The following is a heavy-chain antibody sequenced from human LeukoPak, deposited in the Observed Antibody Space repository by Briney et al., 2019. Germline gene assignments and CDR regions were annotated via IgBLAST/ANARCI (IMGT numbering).Heavy chain of an antibody. CDR3: ARDMNYYGSGSSYGMDV. J-gene: IGHJ6*02. CDR1: GYTFTSYD. D-gene: IGHD3-10*01. V-gene: IGHV1-8*01. Sequence: ASVKVSCKASGYTFTSYDINWVRQATGQGLEWMGWMNPNSGNTGYAQKFQGRVTMTRNTSISTAYMELSSLRSEDTAVYYCARDMNYYGSGSSYGMDVWGQGTTVTVSS. CDR2: MNPNSGNT.